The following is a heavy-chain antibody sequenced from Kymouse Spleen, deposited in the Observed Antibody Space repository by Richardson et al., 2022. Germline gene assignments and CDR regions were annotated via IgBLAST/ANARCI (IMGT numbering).Heavy chain of an antibody. CDR2: ISSSSSTI. CDR1: GFTFSSYS. J-gene: IGHJ4*02. CDR3: ARGDPHNWNSPFLFDY. D-gene: IGHD1-7*01. V-gene: IGHV3-48*02. Sequence: EVQLVESGGGLVQPGGSLRLSCAASGFTFSSYSMNWVRQAPGKGLEWVSYISSSSSTIYYADSVKGRFTISRDNAKNSLYLQMNSLRDEDTAVYYCARGDPHNWNSPFLFDYWGQGTLVTVSS.